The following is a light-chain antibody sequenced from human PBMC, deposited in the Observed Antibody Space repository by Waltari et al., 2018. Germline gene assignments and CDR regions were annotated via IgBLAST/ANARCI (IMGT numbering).Light chain of an antibody. J-gene: IGKJ1*01. CDR3: QHYVSLPAT. Sequence: EIVLTQSPGTLFLSPGDGATLSCWASQSVSRTLAWYQQKPGQALRLLIYGASSRDTDIPDRFSGSGSGTDFSLTISRLEPDDSAVYFCQHYVSLPATFGQGTKVEIK. CDR1: QSVSRT. V-gene: IGKV3-20*01. CDR2: GAS.